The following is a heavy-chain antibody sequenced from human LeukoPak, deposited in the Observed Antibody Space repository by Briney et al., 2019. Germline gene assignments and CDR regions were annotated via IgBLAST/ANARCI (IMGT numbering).Heavy chain of an antibody. CDR2: ISSSSSYI. J-gene: IGHJ6*02. D-gene: IGHD3-22*01. Sequence: GGSLRLSCAASGFTFSSYWMHWVRQVPGKGLEWVSSISSSSSYIYYADSVKGRFTIFRDNAKNSLFLQMNSLRAEDTAVYYCARDSDFDSSGYYPYYYYYYKMDVWGQGTTVTVSS. CDR3: ARDSDFDSSGYYPYYYYYYKMDV. CDR1: GFTFSSYW. V-gene: IGHV3-21*01.